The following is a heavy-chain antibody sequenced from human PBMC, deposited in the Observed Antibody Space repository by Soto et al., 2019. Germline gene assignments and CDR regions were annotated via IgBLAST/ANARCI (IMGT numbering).Heavy chain of an antibody. J-gene: IGHJ3*01. Sequence: ASVKVSCKASGYSFTSYDIEWVRQAAGQGFEWMGWMNANNGNTGYVQKFQGRVTFTRDTSISTAYMELSSLRSDDTAVYYCARYFPSRNTRAFDLGGQGTEVTVS. D-gene: IGHD4-4*01. CDR2: MNANNGNT. CDR1: GYSFTSYD. CDR3: ARYFPSRNTRAFDL. V-gene: IGHV1-8*01.